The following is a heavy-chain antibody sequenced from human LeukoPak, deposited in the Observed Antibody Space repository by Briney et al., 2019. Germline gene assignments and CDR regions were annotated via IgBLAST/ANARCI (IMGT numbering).Heavy chain of an antibody. Sequence: PGGSLRLSCAGSGFIFNNYAMHWVRQPPGKGLEWVSGISWNSGSIDYADSVKGRFTISRDNAKNSLYLQMDSLRAEDTAVYYCARVLHFWYFDYWGQGTLVTVSS. CDR2: ISWNSGSI. J-gene: IGHJ4*02. D-gene: IGHD3-16*01. V-gene: IGHV3-9*01. CDR1: GFIFNNYA. CDR3: ARVLHFWYFDY.